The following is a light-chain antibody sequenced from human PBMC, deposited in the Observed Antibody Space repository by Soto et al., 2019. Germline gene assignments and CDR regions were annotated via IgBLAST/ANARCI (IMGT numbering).Light chain of an antibody. CDR1: SSDVGGYNY. J-gene: IGLJ3*02. CDR3: SSYTSSSTWV. CDR2: EVS. Sequence: QSALTQPASVSGSPGQSITISCTGTSSDVGGYNYVSWYQQHPGKAPKLMIYEVSNRPSGVSNRFSGSKSGNTASLTISGLPAEGAADYYCSSYTSSSTWVFGGGTKLTVL. V-gene: IGLV2-14*01.